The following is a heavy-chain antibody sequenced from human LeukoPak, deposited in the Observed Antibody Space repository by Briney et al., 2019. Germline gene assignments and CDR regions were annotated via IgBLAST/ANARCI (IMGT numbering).Heavy chain of an antibody. CDR3: AREEVGATTGEY. D-gene: IGHD1-26*01. J-gene: IGHJ4*02. CDR1: GFTFSSYS. Sequence: GGSLRLSCAASGFTFSSYSMNWVRQAPGKGLEWVSSISSSSSYIYYADSVKGRFTISRDNAKNSLYLQMNSLRAEDTAVYYCAREEVGATTGEYWGQGTLVTVSS. CDR2: ISSSSSYI. V-gene: IGHV3-21*01.